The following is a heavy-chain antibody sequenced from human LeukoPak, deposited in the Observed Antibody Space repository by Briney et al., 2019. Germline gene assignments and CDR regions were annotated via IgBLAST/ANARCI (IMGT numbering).Heavy chain of an antibody. D-gene: IGHD1-1*01. J-gene: IGHJ6*03. CDR3: ARGSMIWNPPPYYYYYMDV. V-gene: IGHV3-23*01. Sequence: GGSLRLSCAASGFTFSSYAMSWVRQAPGKGLEWVSAISGSGGSTYYADSVKGRFTISRDNSKNTLYLQMNSLRAEDTAVYYCARGSMIWNPPPYYYYYMDVWGKGTTVTVSS. CDR2: ISGSGGST. CDR1: GFTFSSYA.